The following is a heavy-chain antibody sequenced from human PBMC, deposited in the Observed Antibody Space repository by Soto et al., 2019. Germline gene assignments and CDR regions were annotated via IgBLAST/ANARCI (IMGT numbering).Heavy chain of an antibody. V-gene: IGHV6-1*01. J-gene: IGHJ6*02. CDR3: ARGFTRAGNYYYYGMDV. CDR2: IYYRSKWYN. Sequence: SQTLSLTCALSVDSVSSNSAAWNWIRQSPSRGLEWLGRIYYRSKWYNDYAVSVKSRITINPDTSKNSLYLQMNSLRAGDTAVYYCARGFTRAGNYYYYGMDVWGQGTTVTVS. D-gene: IGHD6-13*01. CDR1: VDSVSSNSAA.